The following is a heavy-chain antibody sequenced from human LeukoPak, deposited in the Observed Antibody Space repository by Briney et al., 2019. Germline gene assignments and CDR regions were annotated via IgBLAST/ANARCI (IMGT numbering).Heavy chain of an antibody. D-gene: IGHD6-6*01. CDR1: GGSISSSRYY. J-gene: IGHJ6*04. CDR2: IYYSGST. CDR3: ARQEGSSDV. V-gene: IGHV4-39*01. Sequence: NASETLSLTCTVSGGSISSSRYYWGWIRRPPGKGLEWIGSIYYSGSTYYNPSLKSRVTISVDTSKNQFSLKLSSVTAADTAVYYCARQEGSSDVWGKGTTVTVSS.